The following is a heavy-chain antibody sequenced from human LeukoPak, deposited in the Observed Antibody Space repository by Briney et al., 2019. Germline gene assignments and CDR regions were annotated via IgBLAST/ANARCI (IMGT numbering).Heavy chain of an antibody. Sequence: SETLSLTCAVYGGSFSGYYWSWIRQPPGKGLEWIGEINHSGSTNYNPSLKSRVTISVDTSKNQFSLKLSSVTAADTAVYYCAGVVAATGWFDAWGQGTLVTVSS. J-gene: IGHJ5*02. D-gene: IGHD2-15*01. CDR1: GGSFSGYY. V-gene: IGHV4-34*01. CDR2: INHSGST. CDR3: AGVVAATGWFDA.